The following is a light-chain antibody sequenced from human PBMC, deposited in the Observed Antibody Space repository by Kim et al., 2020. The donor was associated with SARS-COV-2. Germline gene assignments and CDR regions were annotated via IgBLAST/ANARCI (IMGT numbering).Light chain of an antibody. CDR2: TAS. CDR3: QQYCSSPRT. J-gene: IGKJ1*01. V-gene: IGKV3-20*01. CDR1: QGVRSNY. Sequence: SPVEQAVPSCRAAQGVRSNYLAWYQQKPGQAPRLLIYTASNRATGSPDRFSGSGSGTDFTLTISRLGPEDFAVYYCQQYCSSPRTFGQGTKVDIK.